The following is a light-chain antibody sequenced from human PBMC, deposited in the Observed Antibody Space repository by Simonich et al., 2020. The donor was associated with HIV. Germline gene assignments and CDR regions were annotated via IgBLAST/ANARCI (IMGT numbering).Light chain of an antibody. Sequence: QPVLTQPPSASASLGASVTLTCTLSSGYSNYKVDWYQQRPGKGPRFVMRVGTGGIVGSKEDGIPARFSVLGSGLNRYLTIKNIQEEDESDYHCGADHGSGSNFVVIFGGGTKLTVL. CDR3: GADHGSGSNFVVI. V-gene: IGLV9-49*01. J-gene: IGLJ2*01. CDR2: VGTGGIVG. CDR1: SGYSNYK.